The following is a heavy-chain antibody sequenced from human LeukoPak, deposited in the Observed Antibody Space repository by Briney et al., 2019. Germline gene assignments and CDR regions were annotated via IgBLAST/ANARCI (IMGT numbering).Heavy chain of an antibody. D-gene: IGHD5-12*01. CDR3: ARCDLVAAIFFEY. CDR1: GFNFNGYS. V-gene: IGHV3-48*01. CDR2: ISSSGRNI. Sequence: PGGSLRLSCAASGFNFNGYSMNWVRQAPGKGLEWVSYISSSGRNIYYADSVKGRFTISRDNAKNSVYLQMNSLGAEDTAVYYCARCDLVAAIFFEYWGQETLVAVSS. J-gene: IGHJ4*02.